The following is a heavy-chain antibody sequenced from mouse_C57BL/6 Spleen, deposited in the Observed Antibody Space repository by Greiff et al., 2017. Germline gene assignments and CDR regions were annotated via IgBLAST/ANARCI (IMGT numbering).Heavy chain of an antibody. D-gene: IGHD1-1*01. CDR2: IYPRDGST. J-gene: IGHJ4*01. V-gene: IGHV1-85*01. CDR1: GYTFTSYD. Sequence: QVQLQQSGPELVKPGASVKLSCKASGYTFTSYDINWVKQRPGQGLEWIGWIYPRDGSTKYNEKFKGKATLTVDTSSSTAYMELHSLTSEDSAVYFCARKFYYGSSKAMDYWGQGTSVTVSS. CDR3: ARKFYYGSSKAMDY.